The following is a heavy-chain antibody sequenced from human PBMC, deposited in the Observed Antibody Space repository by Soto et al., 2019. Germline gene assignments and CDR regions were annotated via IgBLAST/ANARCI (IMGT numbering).Heavy chain of an antibody. CDR2: INHSGST. V-gene: IGHV4-34*01. CDR3: ATLIVVDRPRGPSDWFDP. D-gene: IGHD3-22*01. CDR1: GGSFSGYY. J-gene: IGHJ5*02. Sequence: PSETLSLTCAVYGGSFSGYYWSWIRQPPGKGLEWIGEINHSGSTNYNPSLKSRVTISVDTSKNQFSLKLSSVTAADTAVYYCATLIVVDRPRGPSDWFDPWVQGTLVTVSS.